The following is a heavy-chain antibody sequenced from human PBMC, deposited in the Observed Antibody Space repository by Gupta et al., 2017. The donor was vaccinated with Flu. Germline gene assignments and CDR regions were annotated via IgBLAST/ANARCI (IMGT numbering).Heavy chain of an antibody. CDR1: GGSFTRHT. CDR3: ATHYAIGYYYYINV. D-gene: IGHD2-2*03. V-gene: IGHV1-69*01. Sequence: QVQLEQSGAEVKKPGSSVKVSCKASGGSFTRHTVSWVRQAPGQGLEWMGGLLPIFGTATYAQKFQGRVTITADESTNTVYMEVSSLRSEDTGIFFCATHYAIGYYYYINVWGKGTTVTVSS. CDR2: LLPIFGTA. J-gene: IGHJ6*03.